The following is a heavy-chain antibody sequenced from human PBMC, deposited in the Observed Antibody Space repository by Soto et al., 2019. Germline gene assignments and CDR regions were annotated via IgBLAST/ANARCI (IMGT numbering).Heavy chain of an antibody. J-gene: IGHJ4*02. D-gene: IGHD6-6*01. CDR1: GGCFSGYY. V-gene: IGHV4-34*01. CDR3: ARRWIAAPSAFDY. Sequence: QVQLQQWGAGLLKPSETLSLTCAVYGGCFSGYYWSWIRQPPGKGLEWIGEINHSGSTNYNPSLKSRVTTSVDTSKNQFSLKLSSVTAADTAVYYCARRWIAAPSAFDYWGQGTLVTVSS. CDR2: INHSGST.